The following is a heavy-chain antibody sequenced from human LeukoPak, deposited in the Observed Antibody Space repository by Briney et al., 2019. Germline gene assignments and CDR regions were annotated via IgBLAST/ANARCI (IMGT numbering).Heavy chain of an antibody. CDR2: IIPIFGTA. Sequence: SVKVSCEASGGTFSSYAISWVRQAPGQGLEWMGGIIPIFGTANYAQKFQGRITIIADESTSTVYMELSSLRSEDTDVYYCARDSGTIFGVVIMEQNGYDYWGQGTLVTVSS. J-gene: IGHJ4*02. V-gene: IGHV1-69*13. CDR1: GGTFSSYA. CDR3: ARDSGTIFGVVIMEQNGYDY. D-gene: IGHD3-3*01.